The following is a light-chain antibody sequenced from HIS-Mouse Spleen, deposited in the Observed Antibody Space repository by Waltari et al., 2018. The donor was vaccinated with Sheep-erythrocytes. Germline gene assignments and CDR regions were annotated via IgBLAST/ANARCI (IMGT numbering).Light chain of an antibody. CDR2: EGS. V-gene: IGLV2-23*01. CDR3: CSYAGSSTPWV. J-gene: IGLJ3*02. CDR1: SIDVGRYNL. Sequence: QSALTQPASVSGSPGQSITISCTGTSIDVGRYNLVSWYQQHPGKAPKLRLYEGSKRPSGVSNRFSGSKSGNTASLTISGLQAEDEADYYCCSYAGSSTPWVFGGGTKLTVL.